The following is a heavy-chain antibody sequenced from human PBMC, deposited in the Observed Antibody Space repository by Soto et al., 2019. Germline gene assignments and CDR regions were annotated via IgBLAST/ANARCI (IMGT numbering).Heavy chain of an antibody. CDR1: GFTFSSYS. D-gene: IGHD2-15*01. V-gene: IGHV3-21*01. Sequence: GGSLRLSCAASGFTFSSYSMNWVRQAPGKGLEWVSSISSSSSYIYYADSVKGRFTISRDNAKNSLYLQMNSLRAEDTAVYYCARETGYCSGGSCYTYYYYYYMDVWGKGTTVTVS. CDR3: ARETGYCSGGSCYTYYYYYYMDV. CDR2: ISSSSSYI. J-gene: IGHJ6*03.